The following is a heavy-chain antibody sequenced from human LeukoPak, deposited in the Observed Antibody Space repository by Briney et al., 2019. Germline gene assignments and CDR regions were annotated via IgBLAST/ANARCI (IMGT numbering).Heavy chain of an antibody. CDR1: GFTFSDYY. V-gene: IGHV3-11*01. Sequence: GGSLRLSCAASGFTFSDYYMVWIRQAPGKGLEYISDISNSGGTIYYADSVKGRFTISRDNAKNSLFLQMDRLRPEDTAVYYCARDTLTDIAARPLDSWGQGTLVTVSS. J-gene: IGHJ4*02. D-gene: IGHD6-6*01. CDR2: ISNSGGTI. CDR3: ARDTLTDIAARPLDS.